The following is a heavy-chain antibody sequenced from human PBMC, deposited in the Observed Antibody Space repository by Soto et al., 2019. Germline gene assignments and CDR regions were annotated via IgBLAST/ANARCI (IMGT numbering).Heavy chain of an antibody. CDR1: GGSISSSSYY. CDR2: IHYSGST. Sequence: QLQLQESGPGLVKPSETLSLTCTVSGGSISSSSYYWGWLRQPPGKGLEWIGSIHYSGSTYCNPSLKSRVTISVDTSKNQFSLKLSSVTAADTAVYYCATLWFGEGNYWGQGTLVTVSS. D-gene: IGHD3-10*01. J-gene: IGHJ4*02. V-gene: IGHV4-39*01. CDR3: ATLWFGEGNY.